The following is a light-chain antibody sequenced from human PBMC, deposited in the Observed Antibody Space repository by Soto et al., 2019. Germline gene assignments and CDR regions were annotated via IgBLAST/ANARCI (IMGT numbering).Light chain of an antibody. CDR3: QEYNRWPPEFI. V-gene: IGKV3-15*01. CDR1: QTAYKN. J-gene: IGKJ2*01. Sequence: ELEMTQSPASLSASPGETVTLSCRATQTAYKNLAWYQQKPGQPPRLLIFAASTRAPGLPARFCGSGSGTEFTLTISSLQSEDSAIYYCQEYNRWPPEFIFGPGTRLEIK. CDR2: AAS.